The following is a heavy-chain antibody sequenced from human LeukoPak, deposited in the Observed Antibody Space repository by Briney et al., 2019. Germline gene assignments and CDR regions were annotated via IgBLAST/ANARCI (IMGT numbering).Heavy chain of an antibody. D-gene: IGHD2-2*01. CDR3: ARQCSITSCL. V-gene: IGHV3-74*01. J-gene: IGHJ4*02. CDR2: INTDGSSL. Sequence: GGSLRLSCAASGFTFSSYWMYWVRQAPGKGPVWVARINTDGSSLNYADSVKGRFTISRDNAKNTLYLQMDSLRAEDTAVYYCARQCSITSCLWGQGTLVTVSS. CDR1: GFTFSSYW.